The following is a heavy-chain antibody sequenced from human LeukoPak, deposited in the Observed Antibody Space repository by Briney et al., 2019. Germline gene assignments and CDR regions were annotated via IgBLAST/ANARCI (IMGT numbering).Heavy chain of an antibody. Sequence: GGSLRLSCAASGFLFSSYTMNWVRQAPGKGLEWVAYTTASGSGIYYADSLKGRFTISRENAKNSLFLQMNSLRTEDSAVYYCARDIGFYWGLGTLVTVSS. J-gene: IGHJ4*02. V-gene: IGHV3-48*04. CDR3: ARDIGFY. CDR1: GFLFSSYT. CDR2: TTASGSGI. D-gene: IGHD3-16*02.